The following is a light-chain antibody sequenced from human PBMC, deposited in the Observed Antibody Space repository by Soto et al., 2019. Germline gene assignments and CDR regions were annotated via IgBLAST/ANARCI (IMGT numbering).Light chain of an antibody. V-gene: IGKV3-15*01. CDR3: QQYNSWLWT. CDR2: GAS. J-gene: IGKJ1*01. Sequence: EVVMTQYPATLSVSPGEGATLSCMASQSVSSKLAWYQQKPGQAPRLLIYGASTRATGIPARFSGSGSGTEFTLIISSLQSEDSAVYYCQQYNSWLWTFGQGTKVDIK. CDR1: QSVSSK.